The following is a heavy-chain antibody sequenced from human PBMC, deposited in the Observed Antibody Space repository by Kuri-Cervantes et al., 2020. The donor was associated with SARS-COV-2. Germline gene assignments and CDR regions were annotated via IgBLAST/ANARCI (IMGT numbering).Heavy chain of an antibody. D-gene: IGHD3-10*01. J-gene: IGHJ3*02. Sequence: GESLKISCAASGFTFSSYGMHWVRQAPGKGLEWVAFIRYDGSNKYYADSVKGRFTISRHNSKNTLYLQMNSLRAEDTAVYYCARARGSDSGYAFDIWGQGTMVTVSS. CDR2: IRYDGSNK. CDR3: ARARGSDSGYAFDI. V-gene: IGHV3-30*02. CDR1: GFTFSSYG.